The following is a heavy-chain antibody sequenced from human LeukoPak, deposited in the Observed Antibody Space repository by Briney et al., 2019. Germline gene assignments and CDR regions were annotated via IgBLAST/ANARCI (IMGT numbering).Heavy chain of an antibody. CDR3: VRDKEGFCTSLTCYGSHFEY. V-gene: IGHV3-7*01. Sequence: PWGTLRLSCAASGFTFRSYSMNWVRQAPGKGLEWVANIKQDESEIYYVESVKGRFTISRDNAKNTVSLQMSSLRAEDTAVYYCVRDKEGFCTSLTCYGSHFEYWGRGTMVAVSS. J-gene: IGHJ4*01. CDR2: IKQDESEI. CDR1: GFTFRSYS. D-gene: IGHD2-8*01.